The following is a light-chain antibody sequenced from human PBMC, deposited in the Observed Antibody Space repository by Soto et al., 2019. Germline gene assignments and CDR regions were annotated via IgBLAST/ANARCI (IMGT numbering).Light chain of an antibody. J-gene: IGKJ4*01. Sequence: EIVMTQSPATLSVSPGERATLSCRASQSVSTNVAWYQQKPGQGPRLLIYDASNRATGIPARFSGSGSGTDFTLTISSLEPEDFAVYYCQQRSNWPPGLTFGGGTMVDI. V-gene: IGKV3-11*01. CDR2: DAS. CDR3: QQRSNWPPGLT. CDR1: QSVSTN.